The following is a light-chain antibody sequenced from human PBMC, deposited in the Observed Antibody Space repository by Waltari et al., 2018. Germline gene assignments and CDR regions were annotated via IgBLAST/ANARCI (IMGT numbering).Light chain of an antibody. CDR2: YDS. J-gene: IGLJ3*02. CDR1: KLGRKS. V-gene: IGLV3-21*04. Sequence: SYVLTQPPSVSVAPGKTARLTCGGNKLGRKSVHWYQQKEVQAPVLVIHYDSGRPTGIPERFSGSTSGDTATLSISRVEAGDEADYFCQVWDYIQGVFGGGTKLTVL. CDR3: QVWDYIQGV.